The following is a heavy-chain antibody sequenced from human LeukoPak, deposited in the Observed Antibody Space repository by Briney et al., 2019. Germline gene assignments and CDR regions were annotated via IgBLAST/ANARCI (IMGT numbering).Heavy chain of an antibody. D-gene: IGHD3-22*01. CDR1: GGTFSSYA. Sequence: SVKVSCKASGGTFSSYAISWVRQAPGQGLEWMGGIIPIFGTANYAQKFQGRVTITADESTSTAYMELSSLRSEDTAVYYCASGVTSMIVVVPGNYYYGMDVWGQGTTVTVSS. CDR3: ASGVTSMIVVVPGNYYYGMDV. V-gene: IGHV1-69*13. CDR2: IIPIFGTA. J-gene: IGHJ6*02.